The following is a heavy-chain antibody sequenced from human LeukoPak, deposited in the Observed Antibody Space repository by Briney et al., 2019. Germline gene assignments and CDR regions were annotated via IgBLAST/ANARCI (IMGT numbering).Heavy chain of an antibody. CDR1: GFTFTTYA. V-gene: IGHV3-23*01. CDR2: ISGSGGST. D-gene: IGHD5-18*01. CDR3: AKGGGYSYGYPFFFDS. J-gene: IGHJ4*02. Sequence: PGGSLRLSCAASGFTFTTYAMSWVCRAPGKGLEWVSGISGSGGSTYYADSVEGRFTISRDNSKNTLYLQMNSLRAEDTAVYYCAKGGGYSYGYPFFFDSWGQGTLVTVSS.